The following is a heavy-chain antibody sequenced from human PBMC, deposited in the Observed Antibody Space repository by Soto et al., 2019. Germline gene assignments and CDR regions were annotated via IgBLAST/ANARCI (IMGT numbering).Heavy chain of an antibody. Sequence: EVQLVESGGGLVQPGRSLRLSCAASGFTFDDYAMHWVRQVPGKGLEWVSGINWNSGSIGYGDSVKGRFAISRDNAKNSLHLQMNSLSAEAPAFYYCVKDESINWYSGHFRHWGQGTLVTVSS. D-gene: IGHD6-13*01. J-gene: IGHJ1*01. CDR3: VKDESINWYSGHFRH. CDR1: GFTFDDYA. V-gene: IGHV3-9*01. CDR2: INWNSGSI.